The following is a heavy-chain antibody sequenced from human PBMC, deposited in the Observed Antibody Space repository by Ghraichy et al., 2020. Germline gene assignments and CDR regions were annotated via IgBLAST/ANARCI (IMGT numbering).Heavy chain of an antibody. J-gene: IGHJ6*02. CDR3: ARDRRLGMDV. D-gene: IGHD5-12*01. CDR2: IYYSGST. V-gene: IGHV4-31*03. Sequence: SETLSLTCTVSGGSISSGGFYWSWIRQPPGKGLEWIGDIYYSGSTYYNPSLKSRLTISVDTSKNQFSLKLSSVTAADTAVYYCARDRRLGMDVWGQGTTVIVSS. CDR1: GGSISSGGFY.